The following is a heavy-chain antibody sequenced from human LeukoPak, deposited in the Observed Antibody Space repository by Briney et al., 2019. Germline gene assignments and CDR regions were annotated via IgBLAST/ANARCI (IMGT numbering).Heavy chain of an antibody. V-gene: IGHV3-23*01. J-gene: IGHJ5*02. D-gene: IGHD3-3*01. CDR1: GFSFSDSA. Sequence: GGSLRLSCAASGFSFSDSAVSWVRHSPGEGLQWVSSISNTGGRTYYADSVKGRFAITRDNSRNTVNLQMNSLRAGDTARYYCAKGGQDFDFWRFDLWGQGILVIVSS. CDR2: ISNTGGRT. CDR3: AKGGQDFDFWRFDL.